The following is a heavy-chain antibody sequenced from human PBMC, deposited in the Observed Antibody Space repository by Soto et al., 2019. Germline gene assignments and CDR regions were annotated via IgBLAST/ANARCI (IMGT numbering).Heavy chain of an antibody. Sequence: QVQLVQSGAEVKKPGSSVKVSCKASGGTFSSYTISWVRQAPGQGLEWMGRIIPILGIANYAQKFQGRVTRTADXXTXTXXMELSSLRSEDTAVYYCARDSVVVVVAATYYGMDVWGQGTTVTVSS. V-gene: IGHV1-69*08. CDR2: IIPILGIA. CDR3: ARDSVVVVVAATYYGMDV. J-gene: IGHJ6*02. CDR1: GGTFSSYT. D-gene: IGHD2-15*01.